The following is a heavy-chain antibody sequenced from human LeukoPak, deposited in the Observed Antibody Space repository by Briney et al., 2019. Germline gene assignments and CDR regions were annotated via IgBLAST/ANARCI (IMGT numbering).Heavy chain of an antibody. D-gene: IGHD5-18*01. V-gene: IGHV1-2*02. Sequence: GASVKVSCKASGYTFTGYYMHWVRQAPGQGLGWMGWINPNSGGTNYAQKFQGRVTMTRDTSISTAYMELSRLRSDDTAVYYCAREGLDTAMVRSSDAFDIWGQGTMVTVSS. J-gene: IGHJ3*02. CDR3: AREGLDTAMVRSSDAFDI. CDR2: INPNSGGT. CDR1: GYTFTGYY.